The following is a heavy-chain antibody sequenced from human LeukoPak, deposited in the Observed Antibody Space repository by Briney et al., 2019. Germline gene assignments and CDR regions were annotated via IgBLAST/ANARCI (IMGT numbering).Heavy chain of an antibody. V-gene: IGHV4-59*08. J-gene: IGHJ5*02. CDR3: ARHATGSYSVPWLDP. CDR2: ISHSGTT. Sequence: SETLSLTYTVSGASISSHYWSWIRQPPGKGLEWIGYISHSGTTVYNPSLKSRVTIFGDTSKNQFSLRLTSLTAADTAVYYCARHATGSYSVPWLDPWGQGTLVTVSS. CDR1: GASISSHY. D-gene: IGHD3-10*01.